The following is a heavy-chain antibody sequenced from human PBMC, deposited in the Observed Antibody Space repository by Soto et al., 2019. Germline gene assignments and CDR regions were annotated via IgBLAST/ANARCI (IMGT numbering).Heavy chain of an antibody. V-gene: IGHV1-69*01. Sequence: QVQLVQSGAEVKKPGSSVKVPCKASGGTFSSYAISWVRQAPGQGLEWMGGIIPIFGTANYAQKFQGRVTITADESTSTAYMELSSLRSEDTAVYYCARGVVPAAIMENWFDPWGQGTLVTVSS. J-gene: IGHJ5*02. CDR1: GGTFSSYA. D-gene: IGHD2-2*02. CDR2: IIPIFGTA. CDR3: ARGVVPAAIMENWFDP.